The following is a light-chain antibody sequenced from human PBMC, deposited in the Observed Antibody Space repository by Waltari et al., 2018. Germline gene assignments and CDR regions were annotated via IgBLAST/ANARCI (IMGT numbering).Light chain of an antibody. J-gene: IGLJ3*02. CDR1: TSAVGSYNL. Sequence: SALTQPASVSGSPGQSITISCPGTTSAVGSYNLVSWYQQHPGKAPKLIIYEGSKRPSGVSNHFSGSKSGNTASLTISGLQADDEADYYCCSYAGYSMWVFGGGTKLTVL. V-gene: IGLV2-23*01. CDR2: EGS. CDR3: CSYAGYSMWV.